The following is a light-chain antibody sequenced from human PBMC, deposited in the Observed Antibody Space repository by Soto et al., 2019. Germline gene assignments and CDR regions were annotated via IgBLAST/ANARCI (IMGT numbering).Light chain of an antibody. Sequence: DIQMTQSPSSLSASVGDTVTITCRANQTFSGHLNWYQQKPGKAPNILIYGASFLQSGVPSRFSGSGSGTDFTLTISSRQAEDSSTYYCQHSYRIPPSVGEGTKVVI. CDR3: QHSYRIPPS. J-gene: IGKJ2*01. CDR2: GAS. V-gene: IGKV1-39*01. CDR1: QTFSGH.